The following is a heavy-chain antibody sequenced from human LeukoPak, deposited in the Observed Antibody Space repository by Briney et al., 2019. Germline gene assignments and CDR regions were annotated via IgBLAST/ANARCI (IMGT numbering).Heavy chain of an antibody. V-gene: IGHV3-15*07. CDR1: GFTFSNAW. Sequence: GGSLRLSCAASGFTFSNAWMNWVSQAPGKGLEWVGRIKSKTDGGTTDYAAPVKGRFTISRDDSKNTLYLQMNSLKTEDTAVYYCTTLTYYYDSSGYSLVDYWGQGTLVTVSS. J-gene: IGHJ4*02. CDR3: TTLTYYYDSSGYSLVDY. D-gene: IGHD3-22*01. CDR2: IKSKTDGGTT.